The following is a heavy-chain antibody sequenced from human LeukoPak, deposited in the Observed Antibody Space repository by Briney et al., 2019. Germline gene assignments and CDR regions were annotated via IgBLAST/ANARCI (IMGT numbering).Heavy chain of an antibody. CDR3: AREYYYDSRGYFDY. Sequence: MTGGSLRPSCAASGFTFSDYYMSWIRQAPGKGLEWVSYISSSGSTIYYADSVKGRFTISRDNAKNSLYLQMNSLRAEDTAVYYCAREYYYDSRGYFDYWGQGTLVTVSS. D-gene: IGHD3-22*01. J-gene: IGHJ4*02. V-gene: IGHV3-11*01. CDR2: ISSSGSTI. CDR1: GFTFSDYY.